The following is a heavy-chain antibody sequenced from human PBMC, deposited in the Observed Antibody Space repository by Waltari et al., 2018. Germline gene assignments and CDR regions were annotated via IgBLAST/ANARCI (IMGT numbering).Heavy chain of an antibody. CDR1: GFTFSSYW. D-gene: IGHD1-26*01. J-gene: IGHJ5*02. CDR3: ARALGWELFGLFDP. V-gene: IGHV3-7*01. CDR2: IKQDGSEK. Sequence: EVQLVESGGGLVQPGGSLRLSCAASGFTFSSYWMSWVRQAPGKGLEWVANIKQDGSEKYYVGSLKGRFTISRDNAKNSLYLQMNSLRAEDTAVYYCARALGWELFGLFDPWGQGTLVTVSS.